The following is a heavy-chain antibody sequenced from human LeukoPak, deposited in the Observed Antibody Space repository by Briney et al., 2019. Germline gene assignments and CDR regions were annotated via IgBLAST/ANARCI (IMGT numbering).Heavy chain of an antibody. CDR2: INADGDA. Sequence: GGSVSLLCTVCGFTVPNELVVWVRQAPGKGAEGVARINADGDAVYADSAKGRFTISRGTSRNMVYLQMNSRRPEDSAVYYCTRDRAGRQAWVEFDVWGQGTLVTVSS. CDR1: GFTVPNEL. J-gene: IGHJ5*02. V-gene: IGHV3-53*05. D-gene: IGHD3-10*01. CDR3: TRDRAGRQAWVEFDV.